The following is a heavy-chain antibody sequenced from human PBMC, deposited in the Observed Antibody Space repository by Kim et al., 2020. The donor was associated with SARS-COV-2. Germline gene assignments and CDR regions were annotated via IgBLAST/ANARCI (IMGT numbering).Heavy chain of an antibody. D-gene: IGHD1-26*01. J-gene: IGHJ4*02. V-gene: IGHV3-30*04. Sequence: GGSLRLSCAASGFTFSSYAMHWVRQAPGKGLGWVAVISYDGSNKYNAAPVKGRFTISRDNSKNTLYLQMNSLRAEDTAVYYCARDHRLTRVGATSGLDYWGQGTLVTVSS. CDR2: ISYDGSNK. CDR3: ARDHRLTRVGATSGLDY. CDR1: GFTFSSYA.